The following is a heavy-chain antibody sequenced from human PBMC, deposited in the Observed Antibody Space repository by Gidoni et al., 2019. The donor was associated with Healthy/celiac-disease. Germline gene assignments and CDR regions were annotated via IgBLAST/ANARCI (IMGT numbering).Heavy chain of an antibody. Sequence: QVQLVQSGAEVKKPGSSVTVSCKASGGTFSSYAISWVRQAPGQGLEWMGGIIPIFGTANYAQKFQGRVTITADESTSTDNMELSSLRSEDTAVYYCARGELVTNNYYYYYMDVWGKGTTVTVSS. CDR3: ARGELVTNNYYYYYMDV. D-gene: IGHD5-18*01. V-gene: IGHV1-69*01. J-gene: IGHJ6*03. CDR1: GGTFSSYA. CDR2: IIPIFGTA.